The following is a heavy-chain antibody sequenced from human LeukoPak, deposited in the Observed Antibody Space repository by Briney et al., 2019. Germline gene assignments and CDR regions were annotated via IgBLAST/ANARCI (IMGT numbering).Heavy chain of an antibody. J-gene: IGHJ4*02. CDR1: AFTFTTYS. Sequence: GGSLRLSCAASAFTFTTYSMNWVRQAPGKGPEWLSYISSSSNTIYYADSVKGRFTISRDNAKNSLYLQMNSLRAEDTAVYYCESLIPYYYDSSTYSPGDYWGQGTLVTVSS. CDR2: ISSSSNTI. CDR3: ESLIPYYYDSSTYSPGDY. D-gene: IGHD3-22*01. V-gene: IGHV3-48*01.